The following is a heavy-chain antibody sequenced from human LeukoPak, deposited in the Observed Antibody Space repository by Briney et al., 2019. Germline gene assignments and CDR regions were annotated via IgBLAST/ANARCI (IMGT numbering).Heavy chain of an antibody. D-gene: IGHD5-12*01. CDR2: ISYDGSNK. CDR1: GFTFSSYW. J-gene: IGHJ4*02. CDR3: ARAERYSGYDSFFDY. Sequence: PGGSLRLSCAASGFTFSSYWMHWVRQAPGKGLEWVAVISYDGSNKYYADSVKGRFTISRDNSKNTLYLQMNSLRAEDTAVYYCARAERYSGYDSFFDYWGQGTLVTVSS. V-gene: IGHV3-30*03.